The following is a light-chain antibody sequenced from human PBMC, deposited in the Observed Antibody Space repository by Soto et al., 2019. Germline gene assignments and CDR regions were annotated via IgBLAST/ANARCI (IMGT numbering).Light chain of an antibody. CDR1: QSISTW. CDR3: HQDYTYPWT. J-gene: IGKJ1*01. CDR2: KAS. Sequence: DIQLTQSPSTLPASVGDRLTMTCRASQSISTWLAWYQQRPVKGPKLLIYKASNLQGGVSSRFSGSGSGTEFTLTISGLQPDDFATYYCHQDYTYPWTFGHGTKVDIK. V-gene: IGKV1-5*03.